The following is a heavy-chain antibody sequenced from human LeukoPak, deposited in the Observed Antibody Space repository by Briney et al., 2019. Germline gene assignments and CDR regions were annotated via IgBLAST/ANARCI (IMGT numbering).Heavy chain of an antibody. Sequence: GGSLRLSCAVSGLTFSSYWMSWVRQAPGKGLEWVANIKHDGTEKYYVDSVKGRFTISRDNAKNSLYLQMNSLRAEDTAVYYCAKEAGQDYGALDAFDIWGQGTMVTVSS. CDR3: AKEAGQDYGALDAFDI. V-gene: IGHV3-7*01. J-gene: IGHJ3*02. CDR1: GLTFSSYW. CDR2: IKHDGTEK. D-gene: IGHD4-17*01.